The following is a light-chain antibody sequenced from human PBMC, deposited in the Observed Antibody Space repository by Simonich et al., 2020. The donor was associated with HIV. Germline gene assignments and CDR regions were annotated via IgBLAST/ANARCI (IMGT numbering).Light chain of an antibody. CDR3: QQFNSYPCT. Sequence: AIQLTQSPSSLSASVGDRVTITCRASQGISSALAWYQQKPGKAPKLLIYDASSLASGVPSRFSGSGSGTDFTLTISSLQPEDFATYYCQQFNSYPCTFGQGTKLEIK. V-gene: IGKV1-13*02. CDR2: DAS. J-gene: IGKJ2*02. CDR1: QGISSA.